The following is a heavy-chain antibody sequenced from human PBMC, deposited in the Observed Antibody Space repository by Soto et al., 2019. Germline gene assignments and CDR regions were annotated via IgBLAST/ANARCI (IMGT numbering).Heavy chain of an antibody. V-gene: IGHV1-18*01. D-gene: IGHD6-19*01. CDR1: GYTFTTYG. J-gene: IGHJ6*04. Sequence: QVQLEQSGAEVKKPGDSMKVSCKASGYTFTTYGISWVRQAPGQGLEWMGWINGYNGNTDYPQKLQGGVTKTTDTPPGTASMALRSLTSDDTAVYYWAREGSAPYSYIGMDVWGEGTTVTVSS. CDR2: INGYNGNT. CDR3: AREGSAPYSYIGMDV.